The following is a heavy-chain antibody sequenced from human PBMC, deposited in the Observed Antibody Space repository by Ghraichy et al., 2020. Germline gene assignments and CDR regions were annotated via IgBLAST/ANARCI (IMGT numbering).Heavy chain of an antibody. D-gene: IGHD3-22*01. CDR1: GGSISSYY. CDR2: IYYSGST. V-gene: IGHV4-59*08. CDR3: ARSSSGYYNWFDP. Sequence: SETLSLTCTVSGGSISSYYWSWIRQPPGKGLEWIGYIYYSGSTNYNPSLKSRVTISVDTSKNQFSLKLSSVTAADTAVYYCARSSSGYYNWFDPWGQGTLVTVSS. J-gene: IGHJ5*02.